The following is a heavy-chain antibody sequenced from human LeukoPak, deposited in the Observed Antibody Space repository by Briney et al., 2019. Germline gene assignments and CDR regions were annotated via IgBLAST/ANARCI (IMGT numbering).Heavy chain of an antibody. V-gene: IGHV4-59*01. Sequence: SETLSLTCTVSGGSISITTWSWIRQPPGKGLEWIGYIYYSGSTNYNPSLKSRVTISVDTSKNQSSLKLSSVTAADTAVYYCAEVGATGYWGQGTLVTVSS. CDR3: AEVGATGY. D-gene: IGHD1-26*01. J-gene: IGHJ4*02. CDR1: GGSISITT. CDR2: IYYSGST.